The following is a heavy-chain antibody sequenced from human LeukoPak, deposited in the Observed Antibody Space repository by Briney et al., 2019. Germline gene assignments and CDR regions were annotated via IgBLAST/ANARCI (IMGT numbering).Heavy chain of an antibody. CDR1: DGSISSYY. D-gene: IGHD6-19*01. CDR2: IYYSGST. CDR3: AREGVAGNDYFDY. Sequence: SETLSLTCTVSDGSISSYYWSWIRQPPGKGLEWIGYIYYSGSTNYNPSLKSRVTISVDTSKNQFSLKLSSVTAADTAVYYCAREGVAGNDYFDYWGQGTLVTVSS. J-gene: IGHJ4*02. V-gene: IGHV4-59*01.